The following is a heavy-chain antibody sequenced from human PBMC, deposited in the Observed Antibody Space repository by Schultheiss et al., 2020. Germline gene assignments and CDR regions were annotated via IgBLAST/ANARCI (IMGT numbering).Heavy chain of an antibody. CDR2: IKSKTDGGTT. J-gene: IGHJ4*02. CDR3: TTLGDYGDSRDY. CDR1: GFIFSTYE. D-gene: IGHD4-17*01. V-gene: IGHV3-15*01. Sequence: GESLKISCAASGFIFSTYEIHWVRQAPGKGLEWVGRIKSKTDGGTTDYAAPVKGRFTISRDDSKNTLYLQMNSLKTEDTAVYYCTTLGDYGDSRDYWGQGTLVTVSS.